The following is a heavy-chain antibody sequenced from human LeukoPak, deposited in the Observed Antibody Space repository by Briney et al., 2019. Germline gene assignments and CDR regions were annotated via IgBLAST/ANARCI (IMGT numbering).Heavy chain of an antibody. CDR1: VGSISSYY. CDR2: IYTSGST. D-gene: IGHD6-25*01. CDR3: AREGVDVAAAGRNYYYYGMDV. J-gene: IGHJ6*02. V-gene: IGHV4-4*07. Sequence: SETLSLTCTVSVGSISSYYWSWIRQPAGKGLEWIGRIYTSGSTNYNPSLKSRVTMSVDTSKNQFSLKLSSVTAADTAVYYCAREGVDVAAAGRNYYYYGMDVWGQGTTVTVSS.